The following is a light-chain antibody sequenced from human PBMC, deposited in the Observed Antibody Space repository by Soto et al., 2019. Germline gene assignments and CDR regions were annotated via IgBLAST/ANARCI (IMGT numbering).Light chain of an antibody. Sequence: QSVLTQPPSASGSPGQSVAISCTGTSGDVGYYNYVSWYQQHPGKAPKLIIYEVTKRPSGVPDRFSGSKSGNTASLTVSGLQAEDEADYYCSSYADDNIFVFGTGTKVTV. CDR3: SSYADDNIFV. V-gene: IGLV2-8*01. CDR2: EVT. CDR1: SGDVGYYNY. J-gene: IGLJ1*01.